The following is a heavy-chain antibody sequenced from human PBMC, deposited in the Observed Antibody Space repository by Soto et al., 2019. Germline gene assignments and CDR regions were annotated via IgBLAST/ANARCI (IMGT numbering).Heavy chain of an antibody. V-gene: IGHV4-34*01. J-gene: IGHJ5*02. CDR3: ATSGIFRGVFLPIDP. Sequence: SETLSLTCAVSGGSFNEYYWTWIRQAPGKGLEWIGEVTDSGRTNHNPSLKSRVDISVDTSRNQFSLRLTSVTAADTAVYYCATSGIFRGVFLPIDPWGQGTLVTVSS. D-gene: IGHD2-15*01. CDR2: VTDSGRT. CDR1: GGSFNEYY.